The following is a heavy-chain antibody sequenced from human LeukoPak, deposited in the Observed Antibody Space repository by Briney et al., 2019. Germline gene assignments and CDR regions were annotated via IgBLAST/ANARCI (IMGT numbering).Heavy chain of an antibody. CDR3: AKDKIAVLDY. V-gene: IGHV3-30*04. CDR1: GFTFSSYV. J-gene: IGHJ4*02. Sequence: GGSLRLSCAASGFTFSSYVMHWVRQAPGKGLEWVAIISYDGSNEYYADSVKGRFTISRDNSKNTLYLQMNSLRAEDTAVYYCAKDKIAVLDYWGQGTLVTVSS. CDR2: ISYDGSNE. D-gene: IGHD6-19*01.